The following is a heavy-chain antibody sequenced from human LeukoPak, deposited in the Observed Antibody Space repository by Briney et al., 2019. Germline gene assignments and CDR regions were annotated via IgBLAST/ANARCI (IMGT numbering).Heavy chain of an antibody. V-gene: IGHV4-4*02. J-gene: IGHJ4*02. Sequence: PSETLSLTCAVSGGSISSSNWWSWVRQPPGKGLEWIGEIYHSGSTNYNPSLKSRVTISVDKSNNQFSLKLSSVTAADTAVYYCARALGSGWSQREWGQGTLVTVSS. D-gene: IGHD6-19*01. CDR3: ARALGSGWSQRE. CDR2: IYHSGST. CDR1: GGSISSSNW.